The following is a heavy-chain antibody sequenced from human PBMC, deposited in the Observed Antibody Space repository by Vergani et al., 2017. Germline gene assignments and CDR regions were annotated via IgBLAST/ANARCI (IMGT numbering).Heavy chain of an antibody. Sequence: QVQLVESGGDLVKPGGSLRLSCAASGFTFSDYYMSWIRQAPGKGREWVSYISSSGSTIYYEDSVTGRFTISRDNAKNSLYLQMNSLRAEDTAMYYCATADYYDTSAYYSYFDYWGQGTLVTVSS. J-gene: IGHJ4*02. CDR1: GFTFSDYY. CDR3: ATADYYDTSAYYSYFDY. CDR2: ISSSGSTI. D-gene: IGHD3-22*01. V-gene: IGHV3-11*01.